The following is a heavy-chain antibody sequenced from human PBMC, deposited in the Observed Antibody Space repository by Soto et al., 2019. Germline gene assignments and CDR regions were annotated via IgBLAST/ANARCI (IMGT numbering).Heavy chain of an antibody. V-gene: IGHV3-30-3*01. CDR3: AREVLWSRYFDY. CDR1: GFIFSNYV. D-gene: IGHD2-21*01. J-gene: IGHJ4*02. Sequence: QVQLVESGGGVVQPGRSLRLSCAASGFIFSNYVMYWVRQAPGKGLEWVAFMSYDGTTKYYADSVKGRFTISRDNSKNTLYLQMNNLRPEDTDVYYCAREVLWSRYFDYWGQGTLVTVSS. CDR2: MSYDGTTK.